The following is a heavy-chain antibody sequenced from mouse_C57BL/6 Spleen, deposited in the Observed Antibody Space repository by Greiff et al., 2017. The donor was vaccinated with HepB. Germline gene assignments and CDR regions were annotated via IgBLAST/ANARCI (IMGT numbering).Heavy chain of an antibody. D-gene: IGHD2-4*01. Sequence: EVKLVESGGDLVKPGGSLKLSCAASGFTFSSYGMSWVRQTPDKRLEWVATISSGGSYTYYPDSVKGRFTISRDNAKNTLYLQMSSLKSEDTAMYYCARRGDYLYAMDYWGQGTSVTVSS. V-gene: IGHV5-6*02. J-gene: IGHJ4*01. CDR3: ARRGDYLYAMDY. CDR2: ISSGGSYT. CDR1: GFTFSSYG.